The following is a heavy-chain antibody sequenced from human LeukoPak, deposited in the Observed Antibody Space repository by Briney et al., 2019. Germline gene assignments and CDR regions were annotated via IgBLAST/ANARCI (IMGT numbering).Heavy chain of an antibody. V-gene: IGHV3-23*01. CDR2: ITGSAGST. CDR1: GFTFSSYA. CDR3: ARRFGRLEWLLSHYYFDY. Sequence: PGGSLRLSCAASGFTFSSYAMSWVRQAPGRGLEWVSSITGSAGSTSYADSVKGRFTISRDNSKNTLYLQMNSLRAEDTAVYYCARRFGRLEWLLSHYYFDYWGQGTLVTVSS. D-gene: IGHD3-3*01. J-gene: IGHJ4*02.